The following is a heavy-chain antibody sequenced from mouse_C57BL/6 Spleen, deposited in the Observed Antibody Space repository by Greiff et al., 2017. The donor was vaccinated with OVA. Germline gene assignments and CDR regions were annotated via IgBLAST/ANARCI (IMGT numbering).Heavy chain of an antibody. Sequence: EVKLMESGGGLVKPGGSLKLSCAASGFTFSDDGMHWVRQAPEKGLEWVAYISSGSSTIYYADTVKGRFTISRDNAKNTLFLHMTSLRSEDKAMYYCARNYYGSSYGYYFDYWGQGTTLTVSS. CDR3: ARNYYGSSYGYYFDY. CDR1: GFTFSDDG. J-gene: IGHJ2*01. D-gene: IGHD1-1*01. CDR2: ISSGSSTI. V-gene: IGHV5-17*01.